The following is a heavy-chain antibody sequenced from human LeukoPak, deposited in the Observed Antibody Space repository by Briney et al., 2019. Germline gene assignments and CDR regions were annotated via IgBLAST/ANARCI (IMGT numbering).Heavy chain of an antibody. CDR3: ARIGITMVRGVMNWFDP. Sequence: GASVKVSCKASGYTFTSYAMHWVRQAPGQRLEWMGWINAGNGNTKYSQKFQGRATITRDTSASTAYMELSSLRSEDTAVYYCARIGITMVRGVMNWFDPWGQGTLVTVSS. CDR2: INAGNGNT. V-gene: IGHV1-3*01. D-gene: IGHD3-10*01. J-gene: IGHJ5*02. CDR1: GYTFTSYA.